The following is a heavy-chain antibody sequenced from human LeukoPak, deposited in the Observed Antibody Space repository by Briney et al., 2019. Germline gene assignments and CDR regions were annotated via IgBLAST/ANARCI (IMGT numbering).Heavy chain of an antibody. Sequence: HPGGSLRLSCAASGFTLSKYWMSWVRQAPGKGLEWVAFIRYDGSNKYYADSVKGRFTISRDNSKNTLYLQMNSPRPEDTAIYYCAKDRGDYTNWFDPWGQGTLVTVSS. CDR3: AKDRGDYTNWFDP. J-gene: IGHJ5*02. CDR2: IRYDGSNK. V-gene: IGHV3-30*02. CDR1: GFTLSKYW. D-gene: IGHD4-17*01.